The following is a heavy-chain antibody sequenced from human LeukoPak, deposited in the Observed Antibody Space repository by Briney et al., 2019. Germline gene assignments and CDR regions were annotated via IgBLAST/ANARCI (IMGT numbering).Heavy chain of an antibody. Sequence: GGSMRLSCAASGFTFSSYSMKWVSQAPGKGLEWVSSISSSSSYIYYADSVKGRFTISRDNAKNSLYLQMNSLRAEDTAVYYCAREVEGAFDIWGQGTMVTVSA. D-gene: IGHD2-2*01. V-gene: IGHV3-21*01. J-gene: IGHJ3*02. CDR3: AREVEGAFDI. CDR2: ISSSSSYI. CDR1: GFTFSSYS.